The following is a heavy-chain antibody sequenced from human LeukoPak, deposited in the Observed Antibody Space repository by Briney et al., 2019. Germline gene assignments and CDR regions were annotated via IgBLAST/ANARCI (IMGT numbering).Heavy chain of an antibody. CDR1: GGSISSYY. J-gene: IGHJ5*02. CDR2: IYYSGST. Sequence: SETLSLTCTVSGGSISSYYWSWIRQPPGKGLEWIGYIYYSGSTDYNPSLKSRVTISVDTSKNQFSLKLTSVTAADTAVYCCARGTIAAAEGSHWFDPWGQGTLVTVSS. V-gene: IGHV4-59*01. D-gene: IGHD6-13*01. CDR3: ARGTIAAAEGSHWFDP.